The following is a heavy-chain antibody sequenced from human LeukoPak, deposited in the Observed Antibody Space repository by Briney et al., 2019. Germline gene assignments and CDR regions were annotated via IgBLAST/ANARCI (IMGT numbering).Heavy chain of an antibody. J-gene: IGHJ4*02. V-gene: IGHV4-34*01. CDR3: ARQTGGYRKYYFDY. Sequence: GSLRLSCAASGFTFSSYAMSWVRQPPGKGLEWIGEINHSGSTNYNPSLKSRVTISVDTSKNQFSLKLSSVTAADTAVYYCARQTGGYRKYYFDYWGQGTLVTVSS. CDR1: GFTFSSYA. D-gene: IGHD3-22*01. CDR2: INHSGST.